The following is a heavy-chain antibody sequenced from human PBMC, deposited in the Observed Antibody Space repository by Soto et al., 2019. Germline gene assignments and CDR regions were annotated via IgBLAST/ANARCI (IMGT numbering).Heavy chain of an antibody. Sequence: GGSLRLSCAASGFTVSSNYMSWVRQAPGKGLEWVSVIYSGGSTYYADSVKGRFTISRDNSKNTLYLQMNSLRAEDTAVYYCARAGSSGWYELSWFDPWGQGTLVTVSS. J-gene: IGHJ5*02. V-gene: IGHV3-66*01. CDR2: IYSGGST. CDR1: GFTVSSNY. CDR3: ARAGSSGWYELSWFDP. D-gene: IGHD6-19*01.